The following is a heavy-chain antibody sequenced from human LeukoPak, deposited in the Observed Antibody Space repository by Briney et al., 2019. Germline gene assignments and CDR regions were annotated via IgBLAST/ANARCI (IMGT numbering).Heavy chain of an antibody. V-gene: IGHV3-7*01. CDR3: ARRGGSSSRRSPIDY. J-gene: IGHJ4*02. CDR1: GFTFSDYW. CDR2: IKQDGSQR. Sequence: GALRLSCTASGFTFSDYWMTWVRQAPGKGPEWVAKIKQDGSQRYYVDSVRGRFTISRDNAKNSLFLQMNGLRAEDTAVYYCARRGGSSSRRSPIDYWGQGTLVTVSS. D-gene: IGHD6-6*01.